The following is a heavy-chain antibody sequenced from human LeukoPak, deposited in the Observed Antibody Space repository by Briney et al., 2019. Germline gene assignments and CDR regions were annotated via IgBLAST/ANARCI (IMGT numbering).Heavy chain of an antibody. CDR3: TRQWHTPSDY. CDR2: INGDGTST. Sequence: RTGGSLRLSCAASGFIFSSYWMHWVRQKPGEGPLWLSRINGDGTSTAYAHSAQGRFIISRDDAKNTLYLQMNSLRVDDTAVYYCTRQWHTPSDYWGQGTVVTVSS. V-gene: IGHV3-74*03. D-gene: IGHD6-19*01. J-gene: IGHJ4*02. CDR1: GFIFSSYW.